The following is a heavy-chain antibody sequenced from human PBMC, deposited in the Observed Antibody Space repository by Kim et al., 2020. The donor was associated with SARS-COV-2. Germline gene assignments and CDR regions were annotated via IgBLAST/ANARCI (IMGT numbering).Heavy chain of an antibody. CDR2: ITDSGTT. D-gene: IGHD6-19*01. V-gene: IGHV4-31*03. J-gene: IGHJ6*02. CDR3: ARETPRIAVPGAPTFYGLDV. CDR1: GGSIQSRGYY. Sequence: SETLSLTCSVSGGSIQSRGYYWSWIRQHPEKGLEWIGYITDSGTTSYTPSLKSRLTISADTSMNQFSLQLSSVTVADTAIYFCARETPRIAVPGAPTFYGLDVWCQGTPVIVSS.